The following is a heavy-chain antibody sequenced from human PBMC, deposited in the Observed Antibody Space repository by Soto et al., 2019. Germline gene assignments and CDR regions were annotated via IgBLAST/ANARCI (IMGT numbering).Heavy chain of an antibody. CDR3: ARAIVVVPAATGGRFDP. J-gene: IGHJ5*02. CDR1: GYTFTSYA. CDR2: INAGNGNT. D-gene: IGHD2-2*01. V-gene: IGHV1-3*01. Sequence: ASVKVSCKASGYTFTSYAMHWVRQAPGQRLEWMGWINAGNGNTKYSQKFQGRVTITRDTSASTAYMELSSLRSEDTAVYYCARAIVVVPAATGGRFDPWGQGTLVTVSS.